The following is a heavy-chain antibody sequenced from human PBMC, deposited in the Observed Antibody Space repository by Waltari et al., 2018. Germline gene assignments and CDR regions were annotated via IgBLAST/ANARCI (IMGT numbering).Heavy chain of an antibody. D-gene: IGHD3-10*01. Sequence: QVQLVQSGAEVKKPGASVKVYCKASGYTFTSYDTKWVLRANGQGLEWMGWMNPNSGNTGYAQKFQGRVTMTRNTSISTAYMELSSLRSEDTAVYYCARGRSWGYYPNDAFDIWGQGTMVTVSS. CDR3: ARGRSWGYYPNDAFDI. CDR1: GYTFTSYD. CDR2: MNPNSGNT. V-gene: IGHV1-8*01. J-gene: IGHJ3*02.